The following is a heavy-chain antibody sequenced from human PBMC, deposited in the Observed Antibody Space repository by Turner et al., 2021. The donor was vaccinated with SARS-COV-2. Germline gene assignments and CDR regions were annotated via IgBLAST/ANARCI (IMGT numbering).Heavy chain of an antibody. Sequence: QVQLQQWGAGRLKPSEPLSLSCAAHGGSFRGYYWSWFRQPPGKGLDWIGEINHSGSTNYTPSLKSRISIATDTAKNQFSLNLNSVTAADTAVYYCARAGREGFDPWGQGTLVTVSS. CDR3: ARAGREGFDP. CDR2: INHSGST. V-gene: IGHV4-34*01. CDR1: GGSFRGYY. J-gene: IGHJ5*02. D-gene: IGHD1-26*01.